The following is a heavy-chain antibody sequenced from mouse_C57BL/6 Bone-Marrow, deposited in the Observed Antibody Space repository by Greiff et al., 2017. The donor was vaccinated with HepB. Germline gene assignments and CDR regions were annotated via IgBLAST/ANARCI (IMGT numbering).Heavy chain of an antibody. V-gene: IGHV1-87*01. Sequence: VKLQESGPELARPWASVKISCQAFYTFSRRVHFAIRDTNYWMQWVKRRPGQGLEWIGAIYPGKGDTSYNQKFKGRATLTADKASSTAYMHLSSVTSEDSAVYYCTWEGLLSFAYWGQGTMVTVSA. J-gene: IGHJ3*01. CDR2: GQGLEWIG. CDR3: SEDSAVYYCTWEGLLSFAY. D-gene: IGHD2-1*01. CDR1: YTFSRRVH.